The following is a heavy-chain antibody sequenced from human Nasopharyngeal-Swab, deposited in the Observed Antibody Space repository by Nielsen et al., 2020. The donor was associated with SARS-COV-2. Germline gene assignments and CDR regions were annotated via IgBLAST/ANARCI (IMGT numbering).Heavy chain of an antibody. CDR2: INHSGST. V-gene: IGHV4-34*01. Sequence: SETLSLTCAVYGGSFSGYYWSWIRQPPGKGLEWIGEINHSGSTSYNPSLKSRVTISVDTSKNQFSLKLSSVTAADTAVYYCARGRSSGWYHYYFDYWGQGTLVTVSS. CDR3: ARGRSSGWYHYYFDY. D-gene: IGHD6-19*01. CDR1: GGSFSGYY. J-gene: IGHJ4*02.